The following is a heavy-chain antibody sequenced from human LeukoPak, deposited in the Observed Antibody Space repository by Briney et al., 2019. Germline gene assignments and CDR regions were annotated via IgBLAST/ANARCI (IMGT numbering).Heavy chain of an antibody. J-gene: IGHJ4*02. CDR2: IYSGGST. CDR3: ARDHDYSNYGLGY. V-gene: IGHV3-53*04. CDR1: GFTVSSNY. Sequence: GSLRLSCAASGFTVSSNYMSWVRQAPGKGLEWVSVIYSGGSTYYADSVKGRFTISRHNSKNTLYLQMNSLRAEDTAVYYCARDHDYSNYGLGYWGQGTLVTVSS. D-gene: IGHD4-11*01.